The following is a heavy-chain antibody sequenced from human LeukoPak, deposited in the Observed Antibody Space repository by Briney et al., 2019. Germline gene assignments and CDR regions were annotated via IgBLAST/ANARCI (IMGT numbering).Heavy chain of an antibody. J-gene: IGHJ6*03. CDR1: GYTFTSYD. Sequence: ASVKVSCKASGYTFTSYDINWVRQATGQGLEWMGWMNPNSGNTGYAQRFQGRVTMTTNTSISTAYMELSSLRSEDTAVYYCARRAVGNSYYYSMDVWGKGTTVTVSS. V-gene: IGHV1-8*01. CDR3: ARRAVGNSYYYSMDV. CDR2: MNPNSGNT. D-gene: IGHD6-19*01.